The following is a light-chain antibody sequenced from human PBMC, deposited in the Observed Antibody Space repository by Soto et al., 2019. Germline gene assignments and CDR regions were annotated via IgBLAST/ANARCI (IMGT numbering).Light chain of an antibody. CDR2: AAS. CDR3: QKYSSVIT. CDR1: QGISNY. J-gene: IGKJ5*01. Sequence: DIQMTQSPSSLSASVGDRVTITCRASQGISNYLAWYQQKPGKVPKLLIYAASTLQSGVPSRFSGSGSGTDCTLTITSLQPEDGATYYCQKYSSVITFGQGTRLEIK. V-gene: IGKV1-27*01.